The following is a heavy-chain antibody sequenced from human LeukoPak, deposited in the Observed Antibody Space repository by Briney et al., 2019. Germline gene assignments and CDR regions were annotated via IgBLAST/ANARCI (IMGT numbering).Heavy chain of an antibody. D-gene: IGHD3-9*01. CDR1: GGSITTYY. V-gene: IGHV4-4*07. J-gene: IGHJ3*02. CDR2: IYISGST. CDR3: ARGPASHILTGYHTSGAFDI. Sequence: SETLPLTCTVSGGSITTYYWSWIRQPAGKGLQWIGRIYISGSTNYNPSLKSRVTMSLDTSKNQFSLRLTSVTAADTALYYCARGPASHILTGYHTSGAFDIWGQGTMVTVSS.